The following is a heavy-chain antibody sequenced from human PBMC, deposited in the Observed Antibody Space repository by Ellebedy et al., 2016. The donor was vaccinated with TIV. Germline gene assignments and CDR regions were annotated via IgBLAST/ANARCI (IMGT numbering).Heavy chain of an antibody. V-gene: IGHV4-38-2*02. Sequence: SETLSLTXTVSGYSISSGYYWGWIRQPPGKGLEWIGSIYHSGSTYYNPSLKSRVTISVDTSKNQFSLKLSSVTAADRAMYYCARGRQYSDTSGSYLDYWGRGTPVTVSS. D-gene: IGHD3-22*01. CDR2: IYHSGST. J-gene: IGHJ4*02. CDR3: ARGRQYSDTSGSYLDY. CDR1: GYSISSGYY.